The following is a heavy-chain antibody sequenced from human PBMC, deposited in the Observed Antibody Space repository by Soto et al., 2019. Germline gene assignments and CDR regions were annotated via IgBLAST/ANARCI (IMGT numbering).Heavy chain of an antibody. CDR1: GFTFGDYA. J-gene: IGHJ6*02. CDR3: TKYTYTSRYAYYGMDV. Sequence: PGGSLRLSCTTSGFTFGDYAMSWSRQAPGKGLEWVGVIRSKAYGGTTDYAAPVKGRFTISRDDSKSIAYLQMNSLKSEDTGVYYCTKYTYTSRYAYYGMDVWGHGTTVTVSS. V-gene: IGHV3-49*03. D-gene: IGHD6-13*01. CDR2: IRSKAYGGTT.